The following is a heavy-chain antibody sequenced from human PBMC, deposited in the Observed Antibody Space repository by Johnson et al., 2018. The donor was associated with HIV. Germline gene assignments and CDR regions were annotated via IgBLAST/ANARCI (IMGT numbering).Heavy chain of an antibody. V-gene: IGHV3-20*04. J-gene: IGHJ3*02. CDR2: INWNGGST. CDR1: GFTFGDYG. Sequence: VQLVESGGGVVQPGGSLRLACTASGFTFGDYGMTWVRQAPGKGLEWVSGINWNGGSTGYADSVKGRFTISRDDAKNSLYLQMNSLRAEDTALYYCARVWSGSYYSNAFDIWGQGTMVTVSS. CDR3: ARVWSGSYYSNAFDI. D-gene: IGHD1-26*01.